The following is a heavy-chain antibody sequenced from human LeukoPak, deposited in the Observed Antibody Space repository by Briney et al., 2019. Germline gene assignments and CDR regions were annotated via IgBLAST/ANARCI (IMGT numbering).Heavy chain of an antibody. J-gene: IGHJ6*02. CDR1: GFTFSSCW. CDR2: IKQEGSEK. Sequence: GGSLRLSCAASGFTFSSCWMSWVRQAPGKGRDWVANIKQEGSEKYYVDSVKGRFTISRDNAKNSLYLQMNSLRAEDTAVYYCAGDLGYCSSTSCVNYYYYGMDVWGQGTTVTVSS. D-gene: IGHD2-2*01. CDR3: AGDLGYCSSTSCVNYYYYGMDV. V-gene: IGHV3-7*01.